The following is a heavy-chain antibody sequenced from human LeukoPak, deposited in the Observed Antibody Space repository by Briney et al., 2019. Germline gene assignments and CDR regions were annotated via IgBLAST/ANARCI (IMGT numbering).Heavy chain of an antibody. Sequence: GGSLRLSCAASGFSLSSYAMSWVRQAPGKGLEWVSAISSTDAGTYHADSVRGRFTISRDSSKNTLYLQMNSLRAEDTAVYYCARDPVSYYYGSGSDFDYWGQGTLVTVSS. CDR3: ARDPVSYYYGSGSDFDY. D-gene: IGHD3-10*01. CDR2: ISSTDAGT. J-gene: IGHJ4*02. CDR1: GFSLSSYA. V-gene: IGHV3-23*01.